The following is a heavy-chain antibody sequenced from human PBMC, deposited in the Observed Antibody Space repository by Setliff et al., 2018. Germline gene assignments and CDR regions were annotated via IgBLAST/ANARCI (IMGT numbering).Heavy chain of an antibody. J-gene: IGHJ4*02. D-gene: IGHD6-19*01. CDR3: ATSDWYAAFDH. V-gene: IGHV3-7*01. Sequence: GGSLRLSCAASGFTFSTYRMHWVRQAPGKGLEWVANIKQDGSEKDYVGSVKGRFTISRDNARNSVYLQMNSLRAEDAAVYYCATSDWYAAFDHWGQGTLVTVSS. CDR1: GFTFSTYR. CDR2: IKQDGSEK.